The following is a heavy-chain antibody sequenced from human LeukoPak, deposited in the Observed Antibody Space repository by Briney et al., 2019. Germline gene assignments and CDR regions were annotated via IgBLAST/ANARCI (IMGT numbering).Heavy chain of an antibody. V-gene: IGHV3-74*01. D-gene: IGHD2-15*01. J-gene: IGHJ5*02. CDR3: ARDGGECSGGSCYDWFDP. CDR1: GFTFSSYW. CDR2: INTDGSST. Sequence: PGGSLRLSCAASGFTFSSYWMHWVRQAPGKGLVWVSRINTDGSSTSYADSVKGRFTISRDNAKNSLYLQMNSLRAEDTAVYYCARDGGECSGGSCYDWFDPWGQGTLVTVSS.